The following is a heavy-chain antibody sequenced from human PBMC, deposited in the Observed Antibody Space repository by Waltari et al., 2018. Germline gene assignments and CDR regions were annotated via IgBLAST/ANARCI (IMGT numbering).Heavy chain of an antibody. CDR2: SIPIFGTA. D-gene: IGHD6-6*01. J-gene: IGHJ6*03. Sequence: QVQLVQSGAEVKKPGSSVKVSCKASGGTFSSYAISWVRQAPGQGLEWMGGSIPIFGTANYAQKFQGRVTITADESTSTAYMELSSLRSEDTAVYYCARDKTRYSSSELGYYYYYMDVWGKGTTVTISS. CDR1: GGTFSSYA. CDR3: ARDKTRYSSSELGYYYYYMDV. V-gene: IGHV1-69*12.